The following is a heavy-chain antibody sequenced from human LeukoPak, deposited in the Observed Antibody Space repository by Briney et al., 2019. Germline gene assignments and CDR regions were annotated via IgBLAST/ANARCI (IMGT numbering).Heavy chain of an antibody. Sequence: GESLKISCKGSGYSFTSYWSGWVRQMPGKGLECMGMIYPGDSDTRYSPSFQGQVTISADKSISTAYLQWSSLKASDTAMYYCARSSRGLQVDYWGQGTLVTVSS. J-gene: IGHJ4*02. CDR3: ARSSRGLQVDY. CDR2: IYPGDSDT. CDR1: GYSFTSYW. V-gene: IGHV5-51*01. D-gene: IGHD6-13*01.